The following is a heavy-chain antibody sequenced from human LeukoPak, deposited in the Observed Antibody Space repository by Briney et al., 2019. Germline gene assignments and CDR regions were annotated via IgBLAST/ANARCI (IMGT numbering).Heavy chain of an antibody. D-gene: IGHD6-6*01. J-gene: IGHJ4*02. Sequence: SCKASGYTFTGYYMHWVRQAPGKGLEWVAVISYDGSNKYYGDSVKGRFTISRDNSKNTLYLQMNSLRAEDTAVYYRAKDIAARSEFDYWGQGTLVTVSS. CDR2: ISYDGSNK. CDR3: AKDIAARSEFDY. V-gene: IGHV3-30*18. CDR1: GYTFTGYY.